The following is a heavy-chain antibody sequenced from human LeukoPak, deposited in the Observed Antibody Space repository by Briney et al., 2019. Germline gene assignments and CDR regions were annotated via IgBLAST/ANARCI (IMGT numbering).Heavy chain of an antibody. J-gene: IGHJ4*02. CDR1: GGTFSSYA. CDR3: VSYLGYCSGGSCYSGLLGY. V-gene: IGHV1-69*13. D-gene: IGHD2-15*01. Sequence: ASVKVSCKASGGTFSSYAISWVRQAPGQGLEWMGGIIPIFGTANYAQKFQGRVTITADESTSTAYMELSSLRSEDTAVYYCVSYLGYCSGGSCYSGLLGYWGQGTLVTVSS. CDR2: IIPIFGTA.